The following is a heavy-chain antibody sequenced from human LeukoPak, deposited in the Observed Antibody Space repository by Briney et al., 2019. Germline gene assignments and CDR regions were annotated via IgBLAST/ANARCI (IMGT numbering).Heavy chain of an antibody. Sequence: ASVKVSCKVSGYTLTELSMHWVRQAPGQGLEWMGWINPNSGGTNYAQKFQGWVTMTRDTSISTAYMELSRLRSDDTAVYYCARGQRSSDIVVVPAANYYGMDVWGQGTTVTVSS. D-gene: IGHD2-2*01. CDR1: GYTLTELS. V-gene: IGHV1-2*04. CDR3: ARGQRSSDIVVVPAANYYGMDV. J-gene: IGHJ6*02. CDR2: INPNSGGT.